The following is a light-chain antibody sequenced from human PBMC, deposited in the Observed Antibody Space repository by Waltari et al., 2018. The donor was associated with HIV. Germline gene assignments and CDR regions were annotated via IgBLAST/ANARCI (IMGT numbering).Light chain of an antibody. CDR3: QSVDAGGTQVV. CDR2: KDT. J-gene: IGLJ2*01. CDR1: ALPTQY. V-gene: IGLV3-25*03. Sequence: YELTQPPSVSVSPGQTAAITCSGDALPTQYSFWYQQRPGQAPVMVIFKDTQSASGIPERFSGSSSGTTVTLTISGVQTEDEADYYCQSVDAGGTQVVFGGGTKLSVL.